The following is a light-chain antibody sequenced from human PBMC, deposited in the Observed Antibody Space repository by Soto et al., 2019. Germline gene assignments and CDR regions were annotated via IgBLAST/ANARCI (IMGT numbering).Light chain of an antibody. CDR2: EGS. Sequence: QSALTQPASVSGSPGQSITISCTGTSSDVGSYNLVSWYQQHPGKAPKLMIYEGSKRPAGVSNRFSGSKSGNTAPLTISGLQAEDEADYCCGSYEGSSTLVFGGGTKLTVL. CDR1: SSDVGSYNL. J-gene: IGLJ2*01. V-gene: IGLV2-23*01. CDR3: GSYEGSSTLV.